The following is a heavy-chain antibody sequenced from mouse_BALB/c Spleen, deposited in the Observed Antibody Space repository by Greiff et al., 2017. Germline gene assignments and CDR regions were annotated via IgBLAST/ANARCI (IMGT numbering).Heavy chain of an antibody. D-gene: IGHD2-3*01. CDR3: ARYDGYYPYYFDY. Sequence: QVQLQQSGAELAKPGASVKMSCKASGYTFTSYWMHWVKQRPGQGLEWIGYINPSTGYTEYNQKFKDKATLTADKSSSTAYMQLSSLTSEDSAVYYGARYDGYYPYYFDYWGQGTTLTVSS. CDR1: GYTFTSYW. V-gene: IGHV1-7*01. J-gene: IGHJ2*01. CDR2: INPSTGYT.